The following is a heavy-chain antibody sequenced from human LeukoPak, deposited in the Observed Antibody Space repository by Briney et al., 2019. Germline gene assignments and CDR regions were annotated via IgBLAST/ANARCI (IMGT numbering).Heavy chain of an antibody. CDR3: ARGGQAGAAAGTA. J-gene: IGHJ4*02. Sequence: VRQAPGXGXVWVSRINSDGSSTSYADSVKGRFTISRDNAKNTLYLQMNSLRAEDTAVYYCARGGQAGAAAGTAWGQGTLVTVSS. CDR2: INSDGSST. D-gene: IGHD6-13*01. V-gene: IGHV3-74*01.